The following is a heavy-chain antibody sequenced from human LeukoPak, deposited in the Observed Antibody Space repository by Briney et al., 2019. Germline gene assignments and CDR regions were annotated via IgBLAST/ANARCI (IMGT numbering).Heavy chain of an antibody. V-gene: IGHV3-7*04. CDR1: GFTFSSYW. D-gene: IGHD3-16*02. CDR2: IKQDGSEK. Sequence: GGSLRLSCAASGFTFSSYWMSLVRQAPGKGLEWVANIKQDGSEKYYVDSVKGRFTISRDNAKNSLYLQMNSLRAEDTAVYYCARGYDYVWGSYRPENWFDPWGQGTLVTVSS. CDR3: ARGYDYVWGSYRPENWFDP. J-gene: IGHJ5*02.